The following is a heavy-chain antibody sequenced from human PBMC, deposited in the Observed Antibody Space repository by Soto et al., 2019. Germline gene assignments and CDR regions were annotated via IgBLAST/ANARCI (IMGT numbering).Heavy chain of an antibody. V-gene: IGHV1-69*08. J-gene: IGHJ4*02. CDR2: IIPILGIA. D-gene: IGHD1-26*01. Sequence: QVQLVQSGAEVKKPGSSVKVSCKASGGTFSSYTISWVRQAPGQGLEWMGRIIPILGIANYAQKFQGRVTITADKSTSTAYMELSSLRSEDTAVYYCARDSETRYYFDYWGQGTLVTVSS. CDR3: ARDSETRYYFDY. CDR1: GGTFSSYT.